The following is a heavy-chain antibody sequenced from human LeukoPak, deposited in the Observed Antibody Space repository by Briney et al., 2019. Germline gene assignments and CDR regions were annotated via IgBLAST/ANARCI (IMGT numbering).Heavy chain of an antibody. Sequence: PSETLSLTCTVSSGSISSSSYYWGWIRQPPGKGLEWIGSIYYSGSTYYNPSLKSRVTISVDTSKNQFSLKLSSVTAADTAVYYCARHLGLVQQPFDYWGQGALVTVSS. V-gene: IGHV4-39*01. CDR3: ARHLGLVQQPFDY. J-gene: IGHJ4*02. D-gene: IGHD6-19*01. CDR2: IYYSGST. CDR1: SGSISSSSYY.